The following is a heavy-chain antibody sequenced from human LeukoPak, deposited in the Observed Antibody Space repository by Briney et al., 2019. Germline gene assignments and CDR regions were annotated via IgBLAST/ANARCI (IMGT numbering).Heavy chain of an antibody. D-gene: IGHD2-2*02. CDR2: IYSGGST. Sequence: GGSLRLSCAASGFTVSSNYMSWVRQAPGKGLEWVSVIYSGGSTYYADSVKGRFTISRDNSKNTLYLQMNSLRAEDTAVYYCARDFRYYSSTSCYKDYMDVWGKGTTVTVSS. J-gene: IGHJ6*03. V-gene: IGHV3-53*01. CDR1: GFTVSSNY. CDR3: ARDFRYYSSTSCYKDYMDV.